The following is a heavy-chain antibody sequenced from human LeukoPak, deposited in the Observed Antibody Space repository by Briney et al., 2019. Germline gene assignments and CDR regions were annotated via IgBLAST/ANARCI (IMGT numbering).Heavy chain of an antibody. CDR1: GYTFTSYD. CDR3: ARVAIHTAYYFDY. D-gene: IGHD5-18*01. J-gene: IGHJ4*02. Sequence: ASVKVSCKASGYTFTSYDISWVRQAPGQGLEWMGGIIPIFGTANYAQKFQGRVTITADESTSTAYMELSSLRSEDTAVYYCARVAIHTAYYFDYWGQGTLVTVSS. V-gene: IGHV1-69*13. CDR2: IIPIFGTA.